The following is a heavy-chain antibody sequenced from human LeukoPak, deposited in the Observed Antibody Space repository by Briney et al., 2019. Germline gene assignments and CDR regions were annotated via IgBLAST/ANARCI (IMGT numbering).Heavy chain of an antibody. V-gene: IGHV1-8*03. Sequence: GASVKVSCKASGYTFASYDINWVRQATGQGLEWMEWMNPNSGNTGYAQKFQGRVTITMNTSISTAYMELSSLTSEDRAWFNCARGPYTHYDSSGDYYNCFDPCGEGSLVTVSS. CDR3: ARGPYTHYDSSGDYYNCFDP. CDR2: MNPNSGNT. D-gene: IGHD3-22*01. CDR1: GYTFASYD. J-gene: IGHJ5*02.